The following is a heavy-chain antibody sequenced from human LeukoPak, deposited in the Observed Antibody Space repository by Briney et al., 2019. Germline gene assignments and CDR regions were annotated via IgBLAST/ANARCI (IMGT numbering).Heavy chain of an antibody. V-gene: IGHV1-69*05. CDR1: GGTFSSYA. Sequence: GASVKVSCKASGGTFSSYAVSWVRQAPGQGLEWMGGIIPIFGTANYAQKFQGRVTITTDESTSTAYMELSSLRSEDTAVYYCARDLDVDIVATKAFDIWGQGTMVTVSS. CDR2: IIPIFGTA. D-gene: IGHD5-12*01. CDR3: ARDLDVDIVATKAFDI. J-gene: IGHJ3*02.